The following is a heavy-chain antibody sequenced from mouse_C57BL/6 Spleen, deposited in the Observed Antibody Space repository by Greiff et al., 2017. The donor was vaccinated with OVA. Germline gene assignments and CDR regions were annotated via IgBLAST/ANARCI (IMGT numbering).Heavy chain of an antibody. CDR2: IYPRSGNT. V-gene: IGHV1-81*01. CDR3: AREGQLRLRFDY. D-gene: IGHD3-2*02. Sequence: VKLQQSGAELARPGASVKLSCKASGYTFTSYGISWVKQRTGQGLEWIGEIYPRSGNTYYNEKFKGKATLTADKSSSTAYMELRSLTSEDSAVYFCAREGQLRLRFDYWGQGTTLTVSS. J-gene: IGHJ2*01. CDR1: GYTFTSYG.